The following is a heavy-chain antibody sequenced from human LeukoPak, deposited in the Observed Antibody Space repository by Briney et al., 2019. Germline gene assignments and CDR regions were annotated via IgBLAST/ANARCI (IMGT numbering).Heavy chain of an antibody. CDR1: GFTFSDYY. CDR2: ISVSGSYN. Sequence: KPGGSLRLSCAASGFTFSDYYMSWIRQAPGKGLEWISYISVSGSYNNYADSVKGRFTISRDNAKNSLYLQMISLRAEDTAVYYCARCGTPNNYYGYGVDVWGQGTTVIVSS. D-gene: IGHD1-26*01. V-gene: IGHV3-11*03. CDR3: ARCGTPNNYYGYGVDV. J-gene: IGHJ6*02.